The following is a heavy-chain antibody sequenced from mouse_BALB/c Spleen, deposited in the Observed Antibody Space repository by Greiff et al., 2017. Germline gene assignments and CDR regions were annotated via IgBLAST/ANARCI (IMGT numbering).Heavy chain of an antibody. CDR1: GYTFTDYN. J-gene: IGHJ2*01. CDR3: ARGALNFFDY. CDR2: IYPYNGGT. Sequence: VQLKKSGPELVKPGASVKISCKASGYTFTDYNMHWVKQSHGKSLEWIGYIYPYNGGTGYNQKFKSKATLTVDNSSSTAYMELRSLTSEDSAVYYCARGALNFFDYWGQGTTLTVSS. D-gene: IGHD1-3*01. V-gene: IGHV1S29*02.